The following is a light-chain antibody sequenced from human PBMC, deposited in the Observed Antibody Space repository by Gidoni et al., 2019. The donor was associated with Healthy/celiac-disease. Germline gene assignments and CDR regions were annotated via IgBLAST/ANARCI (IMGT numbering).Light chain of an antibody. J-gene: IGLJ2*01. CDR3: SSYTSSSTVV. CDR2: EFS. V-gene: IGLV2-14*01. CDR1: SSDAGGYTY. Sequence: QSALTQPASVSGSPGPSITISCTGTSSDAGGYTYVSWYQQHPGKATKLMIYEFSHRPSGVSNRFSGSKSGNTAALTISGLQAEDEADYYCSSYTSSSTVVFGGGTKLTVL.